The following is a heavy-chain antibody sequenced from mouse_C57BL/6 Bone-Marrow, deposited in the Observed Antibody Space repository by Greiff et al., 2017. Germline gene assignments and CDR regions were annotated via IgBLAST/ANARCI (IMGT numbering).Heavy chain of an antibody. CDR3: ARDYGSSYWYFDV. Sequence: QVQLQQSGPELVKPGASVKLSCKASGYTFTSYDINWVKQRPGQGLEWIGWIYPRDGSTTYNEKFKGKATLTVDTSSRTAYMELHSRTSEDSAVYFCARDYGSSYWYFDVWGTGTTVTVSS. J-gene: IGHJ1*03. CDR1: GYTFTSYD. CDR2: IYPRDGST. V-gene: IGHV1-85*01. D-gene: IGHD1-1*01.